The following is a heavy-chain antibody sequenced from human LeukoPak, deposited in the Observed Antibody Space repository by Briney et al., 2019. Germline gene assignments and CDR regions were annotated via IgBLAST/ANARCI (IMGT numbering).Heavy chain of an antibody. D-gene: IGHD3-9*01. J-gene: IGHJ5*02. Sequence: GGSLRLSCAASGFTFSSYWMSWVRQAPGKGLEWVANIKQDGSEKYYVDSVKGRLTISRDNAKNSLYLQMNSLRAEDTAVYYCARDQSYYDILTGYTYNWFDPWGQGTLVTVSS. CDR3: ARDQSYYDILTGYTYNWFDP. CDR2: IKQDGSEK. V-gene: IGHV3-7*01. CDR1: GFTFSSYW.